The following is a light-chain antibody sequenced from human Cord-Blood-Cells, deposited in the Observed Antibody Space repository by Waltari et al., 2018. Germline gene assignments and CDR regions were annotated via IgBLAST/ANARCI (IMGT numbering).Light chain of an antibody. CDR2: EGS. V-gene: IGLV2-23*01. CDR3: CSYAGSSINCV. CDR1: SSDVRSYTL. J-gene: IGLJ3*02. Sequence: SALTQPASASGSPGQSLTISCTGTSSDVRSYTLVSWYQQHPGKAPKLMIDEGSKRPSGVSNRFSGSKSGNTASLTITGLQAEDEADYYCCSYAGSSINCVFGGGTKLTVL.